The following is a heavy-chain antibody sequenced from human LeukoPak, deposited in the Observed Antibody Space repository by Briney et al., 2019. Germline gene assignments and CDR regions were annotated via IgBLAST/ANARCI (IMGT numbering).Heavy chain of an antibody. CDR3: ARKATGTSDY. CDR1: GFTFSSYA. V-gene: IGHV3-30-3*01. D-gene: IGHD1-1*01. Sequence: PGGSLRLSCAASGFTFSSYAMHWVRQAPGKGLEWVAVISYDGSNKYYADSVKGRFTISRDNAKNSLYLQMNSLRAEDTAVYYCARKATGTSDYWGQGTLVTVSS. J-gene: IGHJ4*02. CDR2: ISYDGSNK.